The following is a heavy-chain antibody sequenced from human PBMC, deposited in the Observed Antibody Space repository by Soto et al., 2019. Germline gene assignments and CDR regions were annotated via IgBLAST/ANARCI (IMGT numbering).Heavy chain of an antibody. CDR3: ARIRDYAFDY. CDR2: ISGSGDNT. CDR1: GFTFSNYV. J-gene: IGHJ4*02. Sequence: LRLSCAASGFTFSNYVMSWVRQAPGKGLEWVSSISGSGDNTYYADSVKGRFTISRDNSKNSLFLQMNSLRVEDAAVYYCARIRDYAFDYWGRGTLGTVSS. V-gene: IGHV3-23*01. D-gene: IGHD4-17*01.